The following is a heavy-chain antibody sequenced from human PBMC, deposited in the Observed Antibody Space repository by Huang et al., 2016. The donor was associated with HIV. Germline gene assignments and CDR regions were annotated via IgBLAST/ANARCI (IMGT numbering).Heavy chain of an antibody. CDR3: ATDLGSYSFDY. CDR1: GFSFSHYG. CDR2: IRFDGGNK. J-gene: IGHJ4*02. D-gene: IGHD2-15*01. Sequence: QEQLVESGGGVVQPGGSLRLSCATSGFSFSHYGMHWVRQAPGKGLGWVAFIRFDGGNKHYADSAKGRFTISRDNSKKMLFLEMNSLRGDDTAFYYCATDLGSYSFDYWGQGALVSVSS. V-gene: IGHV3-30*02.